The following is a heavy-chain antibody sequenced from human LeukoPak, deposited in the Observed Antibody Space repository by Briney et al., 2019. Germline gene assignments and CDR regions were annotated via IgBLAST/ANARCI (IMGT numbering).Heavy chain of an antibody. V-gene: IGHV4-34*01. CDR2: INHSGST. Sequence: SETLSLTCSVSGGSISNYYWSWIRQPPGKGLEWIGEINHSGSTNYNPSLKSRVTISVDTSKNQFSLKLSSVTAADTAVYYCARGLVRGVGWFDPWGQGTLVTVSS. D-gene: IGHD3-10*01. CDR1: GGSISNYY. CDR3: ARGLVRGVGWFDP. J-gene: IGHJ5*02.